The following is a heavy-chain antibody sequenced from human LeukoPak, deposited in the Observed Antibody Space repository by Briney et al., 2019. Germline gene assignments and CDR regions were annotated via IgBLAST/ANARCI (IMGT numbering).Heavy chain of an antibody. CDR1: GYTFTDYY. D-gene: IGHD1-26*01. V-gene: IGHV1-2*02. J-gene: IGHJ4*02. CDR2: INPNSGGT. CDR3: ARGEGYSGSYRADY. Sequence: ASVKVSCKASGYTFTDYYMHWVRQAPEKGLEWMGWINPNSGGTNYAQKFQGRVTMTRDTSISTAYMELNRLRSDDTALYYCARGEGYSGSYRADYWGQGTLVTVSS.